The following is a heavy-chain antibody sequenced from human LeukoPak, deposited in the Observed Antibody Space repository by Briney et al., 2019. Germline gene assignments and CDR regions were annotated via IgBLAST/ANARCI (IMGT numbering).Heavy chain of an antibody. J-gene: IGHJ4*02. Sequence: GGSLRLSCAASGFDFSSNWMHWVRHAPRQGLVWVSRIKGDGISTNYADSVKGRFTISRDIAKNTLYLQMNSLRAEDTGVYYCAKDHYWSIDYWGRGTLVTVSS. CDR1: GFDFSSNW. CDR2: IKGDGIST. D-gene: IGHD3-3*01. CDR3: AKDHYWSIDY. V-gene: IGHV3-74*01.